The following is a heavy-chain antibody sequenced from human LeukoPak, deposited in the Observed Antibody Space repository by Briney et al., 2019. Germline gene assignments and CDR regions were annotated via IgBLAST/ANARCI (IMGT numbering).Heavy chain of an antibody. V-gene: IGHV3-30*14. J-gene: IGHJ4*02. CDR1: GFTFSSHA. D-gene: IGHD4-11*01. Sequence: GGSLRLSCAASGFTFSSHAMHWVRQALGKGLEWVAVISYDGSNKYYGDSVKGRFTISRHNSENTLYLQMNSLRAEDTAVYYCARGMTNPFDYWGQGTLVTVSS. CDR2: ISYDGSNK. CDR3: ARGMTNPFDY.